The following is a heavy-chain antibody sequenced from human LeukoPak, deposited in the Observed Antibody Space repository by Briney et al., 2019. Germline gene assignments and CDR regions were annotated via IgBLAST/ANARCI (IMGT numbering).Heavy chain of an antibody. CDR3: ATYDLWTTYYSFQY. V-gene: IGHV3-23*01. Sequence: GGSLRLSCAASGFIFNNYAMSWVRQAPGKGLEWVSSISTTGSTTYYADSVRGRFTISRDNSQNTLSLQMDSLTAADTAVYSCATYDLWTTYYSFQYWGQGTLVSVSS. CDR1: GFIFNNYA. J-gene: IGHJ4*02. D-gene: IGHD3-3*01. CDR2: ISTTGSTT.